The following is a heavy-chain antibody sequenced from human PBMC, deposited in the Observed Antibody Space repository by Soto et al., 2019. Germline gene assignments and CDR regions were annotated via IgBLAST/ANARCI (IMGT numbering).Heavy chain of an antibody. J-gene: IGHJ6*02. Sequence: GESLKISCKGSGYSFTSYWIGWVRQMPGKGLEWMGIIYPGDSDTRYSPTFQGQVTISADKSISTAYLQWSSLKASDTAMYYCARTSAAGKYYYGMDVWGQGTTVTAP. V-gene: IGHV5-51*01. CDR1: GYSFTSYW. D-gene: IGHD6-13*01. CDR2: IYPGDSDT. CDR3: ARTSAAGKYYYGMDV.